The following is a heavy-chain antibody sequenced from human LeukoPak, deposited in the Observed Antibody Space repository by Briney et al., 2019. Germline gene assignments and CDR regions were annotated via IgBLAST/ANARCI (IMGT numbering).Heavy chain of an antibody. J-gene: IGHJ4*02. D-gene: IGHD5-18*01. Sequence: SETLSLTCTVSGDSIKSSSYYWAWVRQPPGKGLEWIASIYYSGTTYYNPSLKSRVTISVDTSKNQFSLKLSSVTAADTAVYYCARFRGYSYGPPLDYWGQGTLVTVSS. CDR3: ARFRGYSYGPPLDY. V-gene: IGHV4-39*07. CDR1: GDSIKSSSYY. CDR2: IYYSGTT.